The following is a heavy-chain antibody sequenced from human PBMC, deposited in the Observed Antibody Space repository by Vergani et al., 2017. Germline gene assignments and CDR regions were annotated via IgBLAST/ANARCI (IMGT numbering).Heavy chain of an antibody. D-gene: IGHD7-27*01. CDR2: ISGSGGST. CDR1: GFTFSSYA. V-gene: IGHV3-23*01. Sequence: EVQLLESGGGLVQPGGSLRLSCAASGFTFSSYAMSWVRQAPGKGLEWVSAISGSGGSTYYADSVKGRFTISRDNSKNSLYLQMNSLRAEDTAVYYCATRILGSHPFDIWGQGTMVTVSS. J-gene: IGHJ3*02. CDR3: ATRILGSHPFDI.